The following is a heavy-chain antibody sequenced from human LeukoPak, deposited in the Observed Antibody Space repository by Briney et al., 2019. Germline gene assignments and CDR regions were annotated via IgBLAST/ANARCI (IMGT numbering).Heavy chain of an antibody. Sequence: GASVKVSCKASGYTFTGYSMHWVRQAPGQGLEWMGWINPKNGVTNYAQKFQGRVTMTRDTSISAAYMVLSRLRSDDTAVYYFVRDHYVSGNYVLDDYWGQGTLVTVSS. CDR2: INPKNGVT. J-gene: IGHJ4*02. D-gene: IGHD3-16*01. CDR3: VRDHYVSGNYVLDDY. CDR1: GYTFTGYS. V-gene: IGHV1-2*02.